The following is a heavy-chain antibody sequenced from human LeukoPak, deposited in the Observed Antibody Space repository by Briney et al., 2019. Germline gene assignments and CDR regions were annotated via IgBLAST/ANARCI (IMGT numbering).Heavy chain of an antibody. Sequence: SSETLSLICTVSGGSISTYYWSWLRQPPGGALEWLGYISNGGSTKYHPSLKSRVTISVDTPKNQLSLKLGSVAAADTAVYHCVRLQPNTGEWAFDIWGQGTMVSVSS. CDR3: VRLQPNTGEWAFDI. CDR1: GGSISTYY. J-gene: IGHJ3*02. D-gene: IGHD1-1*01. CDR2: ISNGGST. V-gene: IGHV4-59*01.